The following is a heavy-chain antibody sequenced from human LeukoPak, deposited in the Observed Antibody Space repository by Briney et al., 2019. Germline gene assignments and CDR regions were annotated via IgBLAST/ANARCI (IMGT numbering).Heavy chain of an antibody. Sequence: GGSLRLSCAASGFSVGSNYMTWVRQAPGKGLEWVSVIYSGDNSYYADSVKGRFTISRDTSKNTLYLQMNSLRAEDTAVYYCARDPLAWGQGTLVTVSS. V-gene: IGHV3-53*01. CDR1: GFSVGSNY. J-gene: IGHJ5*02. CDR2: IYSGDNS. CDR3: ARDPLA.